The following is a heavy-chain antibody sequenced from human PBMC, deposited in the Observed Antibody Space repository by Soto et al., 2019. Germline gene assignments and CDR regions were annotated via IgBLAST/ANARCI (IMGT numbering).Heavy chain of an antibody. CDR2: IIPILGIA. Sequence: QVQLVQSGAEVKKPGSSVKVSCKASGGTFSSYTISWVRQAPGQGLEWMGRIIPILGIANYAQKCQGRVTITADKSTSTAYMELSSLRSEDTAVYYCARGPLIVVVVAATPEYFQHWGQGTLVTVSS. CDR1: GGTFSSYT. V-gene: IGHV1-69*02. D-gene: IGHD2-15*01. CDR3: ARGPLIVVVVAATPEYFQH. J-gene: IGHJ1*01.